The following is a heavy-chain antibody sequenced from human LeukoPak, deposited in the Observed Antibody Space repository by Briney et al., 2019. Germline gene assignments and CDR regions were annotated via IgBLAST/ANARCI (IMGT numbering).Heavy chain of an antibody. D-gene: IGHD2-2*03. V-gene: IGHV3-30*18. Sequence: GGSLRLSCAASGFTFSSYGMHWVRQAPGKGLEWVALISTDGSNKYYADSVKGRFTISRDNSKNTLYLQMDSLRAEDTAVFYCAKETRFGPGFCYYGMDVWGQGTTVTVSS. CDR2: ISTDGSNK. CDR3: AKETRFGPGFCYYGMDV. J-gene: IGHJ6*02. CDR1: GFTFSSYG.